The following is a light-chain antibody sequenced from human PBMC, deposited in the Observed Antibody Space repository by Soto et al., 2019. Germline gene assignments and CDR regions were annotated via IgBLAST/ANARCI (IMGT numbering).Light chain of an antibody. J-gene: IGLJ1*01. CDR3: SSFTGSSYV. CDR2: DVT. Sequence: QSALTRPASVSGSPGQSITISCTGTSSDVGNNNYVSWYQHNPGRAPKVMICDVTNRPSGVSNRFSGSKSGNTASLTISGLQAEDEADYYCSSFTGSSYVFGTGTKVTVL. CDR1: SSDVGNNNY. V-gene: IGLV2-14*03.